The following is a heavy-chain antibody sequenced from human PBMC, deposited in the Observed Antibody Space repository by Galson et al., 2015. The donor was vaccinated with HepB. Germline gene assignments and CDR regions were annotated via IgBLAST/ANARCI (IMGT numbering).Heavy chain of an antibody. CDR3: ASGGFHGNYGMDV. CDR2: IRAYNGNT. D-gene: IGHD2-15*01. Sequence: PVEVSCKAAGYTFPSAGISWVRQAPGQGLEWMGWIRAYNGNTYYAQKLQGRVTMTTDTSTSTAYMELRRLRSDDTAVYYGASGGFHGNYGMDVWCQGTTVTVSS. V-gene: IGHV1-18*04. J-gene: IGHJ6*02. CDR1: GYTFPSAG.